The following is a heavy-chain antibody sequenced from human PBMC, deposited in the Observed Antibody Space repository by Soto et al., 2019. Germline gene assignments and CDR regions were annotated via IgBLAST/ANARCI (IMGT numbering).Heavy chain of an antibody. CDR1: GFTFSSYY. D-gene: IGHD2-15*01. CDR3: ARDRYDRGWFDP. J-gene: IGHJ5*02. CDR2: IKHDGSEK. Sequence: GSLLLACSASGFTFSSYYMSWVRQAPGKGLEWVANIKHDGSEKNYVDSVKGRFTISRDNAKNSLYLQMNSLRAEDTAVYSCARDRYDRGWFDPWGQGTLVTVYS. V-gene: IGHV3-7*01.